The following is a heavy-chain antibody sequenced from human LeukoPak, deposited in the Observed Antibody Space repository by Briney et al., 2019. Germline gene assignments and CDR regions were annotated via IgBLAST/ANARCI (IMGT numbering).Heavy chain of an antibody. CDR2: IKEDGSEK. J-gene: IGHJ4*02. CDR1: GFTFGNHW. CDR3: ARDRIGGEEY. D-gene: IGHD3-16*01. V-gene: IGHV3-7*01. Sequence: GGSLRLSWAASGFTFGNHWMNWVRQAPGKGLEWVANIKEDGSEKDYVDSVKGRFNISRDNAKNSLYLQMSSLRAEDTAVYFCARDRIGGEEYWGQGTLVTVSS.